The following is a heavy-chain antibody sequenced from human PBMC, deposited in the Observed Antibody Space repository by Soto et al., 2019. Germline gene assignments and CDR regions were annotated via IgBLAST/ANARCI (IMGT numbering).Heavy chain of an antibody. Sequence: SETLSLTCAVYGGSFSGYYWSWIRQPPGKGLEWIGEINHSGSTNYNPSLKSRVTISVDTSKNQFSLKLSSVTAADTAVYYCARGKRYDYIWIVPGGSFDPWGQGTLVTVSS. V-gene: IGHV4-34*01. CDR1: GGSFSGYY. J-gene: IGHJ5*02. CDR3: ARGKRYDYIWIVPGGSFDP. D-gene: IGHD3-16*01. CDR2: INHSGST.